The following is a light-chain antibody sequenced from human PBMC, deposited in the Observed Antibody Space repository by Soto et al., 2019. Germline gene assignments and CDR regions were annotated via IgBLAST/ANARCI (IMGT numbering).Light chain of an antibody. Sequence: EIVLTQFPGTLSLSPGERATLSCRTSQSVAGSYLAWYQQKPGQAPLLLITGASSRATGIPDRFSGSGSRTDFTLTIRRLEHEDFAVYYCQQYSSSRTFGQGTKLEIK. CDR3: QQYSSSRT. J-gene: IGKJ2*01. CDR1: QSVAGSY. CDR2: GAS. V-gene: IGKV3-20*01.